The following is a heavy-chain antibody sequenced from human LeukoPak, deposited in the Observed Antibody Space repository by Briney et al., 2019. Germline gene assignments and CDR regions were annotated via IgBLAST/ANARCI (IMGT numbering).Heavy chain of an antibody. D-gene: IGHD1-26*01. Sequence: ASVKVSCKASGYTFTSYGISWVRQAPEQGLEWMGWISAYNGNTNYAQKLQGRVTMTTDTSTSTAYMELRSLRSDDTAVYYCARELIDGSYYSFDYWGQGTLVTVSS. CDR2: ISAYNGNT. V-gene: IGHV1-18*01. J-gene: IGHJ4*02. CDR1: GYTFTSYG. CDR3: ARELIDGSYYSFDY.